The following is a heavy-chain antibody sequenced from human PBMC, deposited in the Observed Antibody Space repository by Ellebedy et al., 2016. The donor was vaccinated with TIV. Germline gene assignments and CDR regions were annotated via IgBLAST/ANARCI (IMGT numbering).Heavy chain of an antibody. CDR3: ARGGYDFWNPRY. Sequence: GESLKISCAASGFTFRDSYMSWVRQPPGRGLEWVSLISVSNIYTNYADSVKGRFTISRDNAKNSLYLQMNSLRAEDTAVYYCARGGYDFWNPRYWGQGTLVTVSS. J-gene: IGHJ4*02. CDR1: GFTFRDSY. CDR2: ISVSNIYT. D-gene: IGHD3-3*01. V-gene: IGHV3-11*06.